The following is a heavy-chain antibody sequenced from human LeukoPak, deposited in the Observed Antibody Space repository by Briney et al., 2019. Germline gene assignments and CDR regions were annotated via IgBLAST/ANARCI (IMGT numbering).Heavy chain of an antibody. CDR3: ARDLAINDAFDI. D-gene: IGHD3-9*01. CDR2: IYHSGST. CDR1: GYSISSGYY. J-gene: IGHJ3*02. V-gene: IGHV4-38-2*02. Sequence: SETLSLTCAVSGYSISSGYYWGWIRQPPGMGLEWIGSIYHSGSTYYNPSLKSRVTISVDTSKNQFSLKLSSVTAADTAVYYCARDLAINDAFDIWGQGTMVTVSS.